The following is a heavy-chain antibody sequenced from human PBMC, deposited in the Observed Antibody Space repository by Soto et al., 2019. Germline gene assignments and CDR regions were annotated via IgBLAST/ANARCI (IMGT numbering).Heavy chain of an antibody. CDR3: ARVGQDYSYGMDV. J-gene: IGHJ6*02. D-gene: IGHD1-26*01. CDR2: ISSVTNTI. CDR1: GFTFSDYY. V-gene: IGHV3-11*01. Sequence: QVQLVESGGGLVKPGGSLRLSCAASGFTFSDYYMTWIRQAPGQGLEWVSYISSVTNTIYYADSVRGRFTISRDNVMDSLYLQMNSLRAEDTAVYYCARVGQDYSYGMDVWGQGTTVTV.